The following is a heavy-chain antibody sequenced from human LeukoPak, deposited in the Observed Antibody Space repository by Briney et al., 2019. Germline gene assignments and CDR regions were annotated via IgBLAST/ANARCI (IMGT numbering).Heavy chain of an antibody. CDR1: GYTFTGYY. V-gene: IGHV1-2*02. J-gene: IGHJ5*02. D-gene: IGHD3-22*01. CDR3: ARDYYDSSGYSRFDP. CDR2: INPNSGGT. Sequence: ASVKVSCKASGYTFTGYYMHWVRQAPGQGLEWMGWINPNSGGTDYAQKFQGRVTMTRDTSISTAYMEVSRLRSDDTAVYYCARDYYDSSGYSRFDPWGQGTLVSVSS.